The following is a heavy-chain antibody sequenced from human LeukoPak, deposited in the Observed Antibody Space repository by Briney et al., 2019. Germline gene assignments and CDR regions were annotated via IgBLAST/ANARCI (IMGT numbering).Heavy chain of an antibody. V-gene: IGHV3-21*01. J-gene: IGHJ6*04. CDR3: ATDTLRFRMDV. D-gene: IGHD3-3*01. CDR1: GHPFSSFT. Sequence: PGGSLRLSCTVSGHPFSSFTLNWVRQSPGKGLEWVSSISSSSTYTYYADSVKGRFTISRDNAKNSLSLQMNSLRDDDTGVYFCATDTLRFRMDVWGKGTTVIVSS. CDR2: ISSSSTYT.